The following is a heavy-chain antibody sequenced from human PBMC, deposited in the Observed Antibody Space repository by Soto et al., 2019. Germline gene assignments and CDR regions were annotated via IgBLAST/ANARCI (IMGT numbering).Heavy chain of an antibody. Sequence: PSVKVSCKASGYTFTGYYMHWVRQAPGQGLEWMGWINPNSGGTNYAQKFQGRVTMTRDTSISTAYMELSRLRSDDTAVYYCASDSSGVLWFGELLGYYGMDVWGQGTTVTVSS. V-gene: IGHV1-2*02. J-gene: IGHJ6*02. CDR2: INPNSGGT. CDR1: GYTFTGYY. D-gene: IGHD3-10*01. CDR3: ASDSSGVLWFGELLGYYGMDV.